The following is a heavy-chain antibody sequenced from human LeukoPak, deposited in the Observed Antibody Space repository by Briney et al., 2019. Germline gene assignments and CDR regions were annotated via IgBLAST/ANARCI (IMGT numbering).Heavy chain of an antibody. CDR1: GYSLRRGYY. J-gene: IGHJ5*02. CDR3: ARGEMAAAGQTNIWVDP. D-gene: IGHD6-13*01. Sequence: PSETLSLPCAVSGYSLRRGYYWGWMRQPPGKELEWSGEINHSGSTNYNPSLKSRVAISVDTSKNQFSLKLSSVTAADTAVYYCARGEMAAAGQTNIWVDPWGQGTLVTVSS. CDR2: INHSGST. V-gene: IGHV4-38-2*01.